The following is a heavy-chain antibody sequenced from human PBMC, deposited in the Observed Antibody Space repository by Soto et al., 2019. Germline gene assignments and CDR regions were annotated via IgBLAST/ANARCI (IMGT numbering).Heavy chain of an antibody. CDR2: ISSSSTI. CDR1: GFTFSTYS. D-gene: IGHD1-26*01. Sequence: EVQLVESGGGLIQPGGSLRLSCAASGFTFSTYSMNWVRQAPGKGLEWVSYISSSSTIYYADSVKGRFTISRDNAKNSRFLQMNSLRAEDTAVYYCAREGGKYFDYWGQGTLVTVSS. CDR3: AREGGKYFDY. V-gene: IGHV3-48*01. J-gene: IGHJ4*02.